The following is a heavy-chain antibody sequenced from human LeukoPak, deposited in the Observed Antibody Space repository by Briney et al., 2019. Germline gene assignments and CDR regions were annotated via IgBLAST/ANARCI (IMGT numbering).Heavy chain of an antibody. J-gene: IGHJ4*01. CDR3: AGDLSSTSNWEFDY. D-gene: IGHD7-27*01. CDR1: GYSSTDYF. CDR2: INSNSGGT. Sequence: ASVKVSCKTSGYSSTDYFIHWVRQAPGQGPEWMGRINSNSGGTEYEQNFQGRVTMTRDTSINTAYMALSGLTSETTVVYYCAGDLSSTSNWEFDYRGHGTVVTVSP. V-gene: IGHV1-2*05.